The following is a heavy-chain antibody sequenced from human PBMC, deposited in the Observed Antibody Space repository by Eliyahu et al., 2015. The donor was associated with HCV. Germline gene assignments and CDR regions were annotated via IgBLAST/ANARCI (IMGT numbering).Heavy chain of an antibody. CDR3: ARVHFPNYYGSGSYPSGYNWFDP. J-gene: IGHJ5*02. Sequence: QLQLQESGSGLVKPSQTLSLTCAVSGGSXSXGXYXWXWIRQPPGKGLEWIGYIYHSGSTYYNPSLKSRVTISVDRSKNQFSLKLSSVTAADTAVYYCARVHFPNYYGSGSYPSGYNWFDPWGQGTLVTVSS. CDR2: IYHSGST. D-gene: IGHD3-10*01. CDR1: GGSXSXGXYX. V-gene: IGHV4-30-2*01.